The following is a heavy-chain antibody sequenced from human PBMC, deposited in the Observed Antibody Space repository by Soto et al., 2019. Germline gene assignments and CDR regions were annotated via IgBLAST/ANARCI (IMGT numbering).Heavy chain of an antibody. J-gene: IGHJ5*02. V-gene: IGHV1-69*13. Sequence: SVKVSCKASGGTFSSYAISCVRQAPGQGLEWMGGIIPIFGTANYAQKFQGRVTITADESTSTAYMELSSLRSEDTAVYYCANNYGGNYWFDPWGQGTLVTVSS. CDR2: IIPIFGTA. CDR1: GGTFSSYA. CDR3: ANNYGGNYWFDP. D-gene: IGHD4-17*01.